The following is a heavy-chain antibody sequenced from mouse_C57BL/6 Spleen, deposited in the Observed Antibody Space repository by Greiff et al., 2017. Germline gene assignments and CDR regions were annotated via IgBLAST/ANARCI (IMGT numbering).Heavy chain of an antibody. CDR3: ARGRNDGYPYAMDY. J-gene: IGHJ4*01. CDR2: IDPNSGGT. CDR1: GYTFTSYW. V-gene: IGHV1-72*01. Sequence: QVQLQQSGAELVKPGASVKLSCKASGYTFTSYWMHWVKQRPGRGLEWIGRIDPNSGGTKYNEKFKSKATLTVDKPSSTAYMQLSSLTSEDSAVYYCARGRNDGYPYAMDYWGQGTSVTVSS. D-gene: IGHD2-3*01.